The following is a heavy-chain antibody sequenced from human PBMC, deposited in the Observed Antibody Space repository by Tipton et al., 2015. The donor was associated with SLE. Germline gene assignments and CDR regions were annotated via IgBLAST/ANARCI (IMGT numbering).Heavy chain of an antibody. Sequence: TLSLTCAVYGGSFSGYYWSWIRQPPGKGLEWIGEINHSGGTNSNPSLKSRVTISLDTSKNQFSLNLSSVTAADTAVYYCARGLGSPFDYWGQGTLVTVSS. CDR1: GGSFSGYY. D-gene: IGHD3-16*01. J-gene: IGHJ4*01. V-gene: IGHV4-34*01. CDR2: INHSGGT. CDR3: ARGLGSPFDY.